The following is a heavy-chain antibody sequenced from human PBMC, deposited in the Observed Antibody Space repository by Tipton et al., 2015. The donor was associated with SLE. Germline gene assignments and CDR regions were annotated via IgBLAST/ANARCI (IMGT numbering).Heavy chain of an antibody. CDR3: AGSPFLHYFDY. V-gene: IGHV4-34*01. CDR2: VNHSGST. CDR1: GGSFSGYY. J-gene: IGHJ4*02. D-gene: IGHD2/OR15-2a*01. Sequence: TLSLTCAVYGGSFSGYYWSWIRQPPGKGLEWIGDVNHSGSTNYNPSLKNRVTISVDTSRNQFSLKMTAVTAADTALYYCAGSPFLHYFDYWAQGTLVTVSS.